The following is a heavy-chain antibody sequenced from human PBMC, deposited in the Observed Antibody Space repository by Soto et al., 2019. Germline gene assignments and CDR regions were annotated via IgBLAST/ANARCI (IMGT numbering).Heavy chain of an antibody. V-gene: IGHV3-21*01. CDR2: ISSSSSYI. Sequence: GSLRLSWAASGFTFSRYSMNWVRQAPGKGLEWVSSISSSSSYIYYADSVKGRFTISRDNAKNSLYLQMNSLRAEDTAVYYCARNHSGNSIYWGQGTLVTVSS. CDR1: GFTFSRYS. D-gene: IGHD2-21*02. CDR3: ARNHSGNSIY. J-gene: IGHJ4*02.